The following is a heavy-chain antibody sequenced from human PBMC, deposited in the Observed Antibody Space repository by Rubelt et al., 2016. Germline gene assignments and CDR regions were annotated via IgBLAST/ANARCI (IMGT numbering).Heavy chain of an antibody. CDR1: GFSLSTSGVG. J-gene: IGHJ3*02. CDR2: IYWNDDK. D-gene: IGHD4-11*01. CDR3: ERINRMTTVTLEAFDI. Sequence: QITLKESGPTMVKPTQTLTLTCTFSGFSLSTSGVGVGWIRQPPGKALEWLALIYWNDDKRYSPYLKSRPTITKDTSKNQVGLKMTSIDQVVTATYYWERINRMTTVTLEAFDIWGQGTMVTVSS. V-gene: IGHV2-5*01.